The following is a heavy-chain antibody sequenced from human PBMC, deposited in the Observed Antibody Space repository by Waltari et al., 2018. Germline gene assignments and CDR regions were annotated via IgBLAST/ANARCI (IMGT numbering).Heavy chain of an antibody. D-gene: IGHD6-13*01. Sequence: EVQLVESGGGLVQPGGSLRLSCAASGFTISNYWMHWVRQGPWKRLVWVSQINSDGSRTTYADSVKGRFTISRDNAKNKLYLQMNSLRAEDTAVYYCVRYTSSWDWGQGTLVTVSS. CDR3: VRYTSSWD. CDR2: INSDGSRT. J-gene: IGHJ4*02. V-gene: IGHV3-74*01. CDR1: GFTISNYW.